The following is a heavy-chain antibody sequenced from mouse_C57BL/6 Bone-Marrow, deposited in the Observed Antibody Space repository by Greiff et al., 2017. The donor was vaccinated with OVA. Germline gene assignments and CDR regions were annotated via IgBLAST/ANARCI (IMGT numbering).Heavy chain of an antibody. Sequence: QVHVKQPGAELVKPGASVKMSCKASGYTFTSYWITWVKQRPGQGLEWIGDIYPGSGSTNYNEKFKSKATLTVDTSSSTAYMQLSSRTSEDSAVNYCARRGTVVFDYWGQGTTLTVSS. V-gene: IGHV1-55*01. D-gene: IGHD1-1*01. CDR2: IYPGSGST. J-gene: IGHJ2*01. CDR3: ARRGTVVFDY. CDR1: GYTFTSYW.